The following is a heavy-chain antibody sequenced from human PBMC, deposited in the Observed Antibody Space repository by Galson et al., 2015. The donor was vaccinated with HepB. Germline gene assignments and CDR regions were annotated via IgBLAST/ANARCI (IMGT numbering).Heavy chain of an antibody. CDR3: ARVRYSSGWVAFDI. CDR1: GYTFTGYY. Sequence: SVKVSCKASGYTFTGYYMHWVRQAPRQGLEWMGWINPNSGGTNYAQKFQGRVTMTRDTSISTAYMELSRLRSDDTAVYYCARVRYSSGWVAFDIWGQGTMVTVSS. CDR2: INPNSGGT. V-gene: IGHV1-2*02. J-gene: IGHJ3*02. D-gene: IGHD6-19*01.